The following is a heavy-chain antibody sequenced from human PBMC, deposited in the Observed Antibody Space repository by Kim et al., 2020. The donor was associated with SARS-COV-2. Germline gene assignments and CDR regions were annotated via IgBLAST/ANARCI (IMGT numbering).Heavy chain of an antibody. J-gene: IGHJ4*02. Sequence: AQKFQGRVTITADESTSTAYMELSSLRSEDTAVYYCARGRKVVGATDFDYWGQGTLVTVSS. D-gene: IGHD1-26*01. V-gene: IGHV1-69*01. CDR3: ARGRKVVGATDFDY.